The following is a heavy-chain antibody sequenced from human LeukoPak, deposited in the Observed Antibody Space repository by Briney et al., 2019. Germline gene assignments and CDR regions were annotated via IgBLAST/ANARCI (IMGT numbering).Heavy chain of an antibody. J-gene: IGHJ4*02. V-gene: IGHV3-48*04. D-gene: IGHD1-26*01. CDR3: ARDRGGSYSAIDY. CDR1: GFTFSSYS. Sequence: GGLRLSCAASGFTFSSYSINWVRQAPGKGLEWVSFISSSSSTIYYADSVKGRFTISRDNAKNSLYLQMNSLRAEDTAVYYCARDRGGSYSAIDYWGQGTLVTVSS. CDR2: ISSSSSTI.